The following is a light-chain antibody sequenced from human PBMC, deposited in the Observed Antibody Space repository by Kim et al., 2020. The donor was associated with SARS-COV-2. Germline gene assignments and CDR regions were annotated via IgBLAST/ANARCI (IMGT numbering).Light chain of an antibody. CDR1: QNILFRSDNKWY. Sequence: ATIKCKSSQNILFRSDNKWYLAWYQQKPGQPPNLRIYWASTRESGVPDRFSGSGSGTDFTLTISSLQAEDVAVYYCQQYYSIPPTFGQGTKVDIK. J-gene: IGKJ1*01. CDR3: QQYYSIPPT. V-gene: IGKV4-1*01. CDR2: WAS.